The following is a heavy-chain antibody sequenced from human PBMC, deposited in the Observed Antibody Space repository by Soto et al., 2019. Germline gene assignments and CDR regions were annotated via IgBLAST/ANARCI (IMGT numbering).Heavy chain of an antibody. CDR3: ARDEGSSGSYDY. D-gene: IGHD6-6*01. CDR1: GYTFTSYA. V-gene: IGHV1-3*05. CDR2: INAGNGNT. Sequence: QVQLVQSGAEEKKPGASVKVSCKASGYTFTSYAMHWVRQAPGQRLEWMGWINAGNGNTKYSQKFQGRVTITRDTFASTAYMELSSLRSEDTAVYYCARDEGSSGSYDYWGQGTLVTVSS. J-gene: IGHJ4*02.